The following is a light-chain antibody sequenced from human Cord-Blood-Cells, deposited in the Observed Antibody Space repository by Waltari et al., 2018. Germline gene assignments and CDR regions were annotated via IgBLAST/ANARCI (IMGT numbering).Light chain of an antibody. CDR3: SAYTSSSTLVV. CDR1: SSDVGGYNY. CDR2: NVS. Sequence: QSALTQPASVSGSPGQSITISCTGTSSDVGGYNYVSWYQQHPGKAPKLMIYNVSNRPSGVSNLCSGAKSVNTASLTISGIQAEYEAYYYCSAYTSSSTLVVFGGGTTLTVL. V-gene: IGLV2-14*01. J-gene: IGLJ2*01.